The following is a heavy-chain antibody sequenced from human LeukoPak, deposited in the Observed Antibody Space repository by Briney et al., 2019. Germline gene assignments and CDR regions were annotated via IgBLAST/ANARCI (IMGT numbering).Heavy chain of an antibody. CDR2: IYPGDSDT. Sequence: GASLKISCKGSGSIFTSYWIGWGRQLPGKGLEWMGIIYPGDSDTRYSPSFQDQVTISADKSISTAYLQWSSLKASDTAMYYCARLGYSYGWRRYLFYFDYWGQRTLVTVSS. V-gene: IGHV5-51*01. J-gene: IGHJ4*02. CDR1: GSIFTSYW. D-gene: IGHD5-18*01. CDR3: ARLGYSYGWRRYLFYFDY.